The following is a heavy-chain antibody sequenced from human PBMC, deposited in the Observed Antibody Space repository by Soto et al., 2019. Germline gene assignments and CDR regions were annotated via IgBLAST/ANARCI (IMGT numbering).Heavy chain of an antibody. J-gene: IGHJ6*03. CDR1: GDSVSSNSAA. CDR2: TYYRSRGYN. CDR3: AGTTSHQWYYMDV. Sequence: QVQLQESGPGLVKPSQTLSLTCAISGDSVSSNSAAWNWIRLSPSRGLEWLARTYYRSRGYNDYAVSVRRRITVNPDTSKNQFSLQLTSVTPEDTAVYYCAGTTSHQWYYMDVWGKGTTVTVSS. V-gene: IGHV6-1*01. D-gene: IGHD1-7*01.